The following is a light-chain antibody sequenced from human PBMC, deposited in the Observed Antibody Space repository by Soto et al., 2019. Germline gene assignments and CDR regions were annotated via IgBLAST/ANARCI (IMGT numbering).Light chain of an antibody. CDR3: QQYGSSPAT. Sequence: EDVLTQSPGTLSLSPGERATLSCRASQSVSSSYLAWYQQKPGQAPRLLIYGASSRATGIPDRFSDSGSGTDFTLTISRLEPEDFAVFYCQQYGSSPATFGQGTKVDIK. CDR2: GAS. V-gene: IGKV3-20*01. J-gene: IGKJ1*01. CDR1: QSVSSSY.